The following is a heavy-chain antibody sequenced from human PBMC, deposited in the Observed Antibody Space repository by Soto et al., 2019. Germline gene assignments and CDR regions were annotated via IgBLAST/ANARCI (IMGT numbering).Heavy chain of an antibody. D-gene: IGHD4-17*01. J-gene: IGHJ6*02. CDR3: ARDGDLSMEGYGMDV. CDR1: GYTFTSYA. Sequence: QVQLVQSGAEEKKPGASVKVSCKASGYTFTSYAMHWVRQAPGQRLEWMGWINAGNGNTKYSQKFQGRVTITRDTSASTAYMELSSLRSEDTAVYYCARDGDLSMEGYGMDVWGQGTTVTVSS. CDR2: INAGNGNT. V-gene: IGHV1-3*05.